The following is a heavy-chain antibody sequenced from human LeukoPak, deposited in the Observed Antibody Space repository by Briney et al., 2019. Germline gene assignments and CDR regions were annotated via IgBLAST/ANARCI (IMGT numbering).Heavy chain of an antibody. D-gene: IGHD6-19*01. J-gene: IGHJ6*02. CDR2: ISSSSSYI. CDR3: ARGYSSGWYLYYYGMDV. Sequence: GGSLRLSCAASGFTFSSYSMNWVRQAPGKGLEWVSSISSSSSYIYYADSVKGRFTISRDNAKNSLYLQMNSLRAEDTAVYYCARGYSSGWYLYYYGMDVWGQGTTVTVSS. V-gene: IGHV3-21*01. CDR1: GFTFSSYS.